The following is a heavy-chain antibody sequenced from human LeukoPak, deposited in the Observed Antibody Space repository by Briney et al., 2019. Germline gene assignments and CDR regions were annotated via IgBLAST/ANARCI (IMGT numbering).Heavy chain of an antibody. CDR3: ARSYGDV. CDR2: ISRSGNNI. J-gene: IGHJ6*04. V-gene: IGHV3-11*04. Sequence: GGSLRLSCVGSEFIFSDYYMTWVRQAPGKGLEWVAYISRSGNNIYYAESVKGRFTISRDNVENSLYLHMSSLRAEDTASYSCARSYGDVWGKGTMVTVSS. D-gene: IGHD3-10*01. CDR1: EFIFSDYY.